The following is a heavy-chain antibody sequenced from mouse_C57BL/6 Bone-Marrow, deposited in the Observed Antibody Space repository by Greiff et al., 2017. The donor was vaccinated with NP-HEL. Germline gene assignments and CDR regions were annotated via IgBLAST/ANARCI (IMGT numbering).Heavy chain of an antibody. Sequence: EVQLQQSGTVLARPGASVKMSCKTSGYTFTSYWMHWVKQRPGQGLEWIGAIYPGNSDTSYNQKFKGKAKLTAVTSASTAYMELSSLTNEDSAVYYGTRGIGASSGYVAWFAYWGQGTLVTVSA. CDR3: TRGIGASSGYVAWFAY. D-gene: IGHD3-2*02. J-gene: IGHJ3*01. CDR2: IYPGNSDT. V-gene: IGHV1-5*01. CDR1: GYTFTSYW.